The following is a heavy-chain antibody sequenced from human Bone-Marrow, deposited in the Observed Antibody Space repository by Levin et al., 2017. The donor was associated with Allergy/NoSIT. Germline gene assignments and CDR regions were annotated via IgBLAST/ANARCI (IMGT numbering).Heavy chain of an antibody. CDR3: ARGIVVVPAATIAELDY. CDR1: GYTFTGYY. Sequence: ASVKVSCKASGYTFTGYYMHWVRQAPGQGLEWMGRINPNSGGTNYAQKFQGRVTMTRDTSISTAYMELSRLRSDDTAVYYCARGIVVVPAATIAELDYWGQGTLVTVSS. V-gene: IGHV1-2*06. J-gene: IGHJ4*02. CDR2: INPNSGGT. D-gene: IGHD2-2*01.